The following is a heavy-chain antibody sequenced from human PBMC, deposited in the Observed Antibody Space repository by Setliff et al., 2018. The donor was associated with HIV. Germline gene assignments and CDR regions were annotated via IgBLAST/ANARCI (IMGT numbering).Heavy chain of an antibody. CDR1: GGSFSGYY. CDR3: GRGSRITIFGVVKGTNWFDP. CDR2: INDSGST. V-gene: IGHV4-34*01. D-gene: IGHD3-3*01. J-gene: IGHJ5*02. Sequence: PSETLSLTCAVYGGSFSGYYWSWIRQPPGKGLEWIGEINDSGSTNYNPSLKSRVTMSVDTSKNQFSLKLNSVTAADTAVYYCGRGSRITIFGVVKGTNWFDPWGQGTLGTVS.